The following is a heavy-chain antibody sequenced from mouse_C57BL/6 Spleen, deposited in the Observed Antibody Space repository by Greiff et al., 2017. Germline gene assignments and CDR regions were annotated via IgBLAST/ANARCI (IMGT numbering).Heavy chain of an antibody. D-gene: IGHD1-1*01. V-gene: IGHV1-5*01. CDR1: GYTFTSYW. CDR2: IYPGNSDT. J-gene: IGHJ1*03. Sequence: EVQLQQSGTVLARPGASVKMSCKTSGYTFTSYWMHWVKQRPGQGLEWIGAIYPGNSDTSYNQKFKGKAKMTAVTSASTAYMAISSLTNEDSAVYCCTELITTGVADFDVWGTGTTVTVSS. CDR3: TELITTGVADFDV.